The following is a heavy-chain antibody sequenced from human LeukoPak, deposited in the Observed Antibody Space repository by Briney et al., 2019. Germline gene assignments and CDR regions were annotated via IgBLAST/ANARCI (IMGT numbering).Heavy chain of an antibody. V-gene: IGHV4-39*07. CDR3: ARGGSSWYSDY. CDR1: GGSISSSSYY. D-gene: IGHD6-13*01. J-gene: IGHJ4*02. Sequence: SETLSLTCTVSGGSISSSSYYWGWIRQPPGKGLEWIGSIYYSGSTYYNPSLKSRVTISVDTSKNQFSLKLSSVTAADTAVYYCARGGSSWYSDYWGQGTLVTVSS. CDR2: IYYSGST.